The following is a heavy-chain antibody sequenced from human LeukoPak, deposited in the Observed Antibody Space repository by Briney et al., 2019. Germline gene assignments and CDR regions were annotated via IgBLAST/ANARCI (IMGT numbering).Heavy chain of an antibody. CDR2: ISYDGNKK. Sequence: GGSLRLSCAASGFAFSTYTMHWVRLAPGKGPEWVAVISYDGNKKYYADSVKGRFTISRDISKSTLYLQMSSLTPEDTAVYYCARKGGTRITYRPFDFWGQGTLVTVSS. D-gene: IGHD5-12*01. CDR3: ARKGGTRITYRPFDF. J-gene: IGHJ4*02. CDR1: GFAFSTYT. V-gene: IGHV3-30*04.